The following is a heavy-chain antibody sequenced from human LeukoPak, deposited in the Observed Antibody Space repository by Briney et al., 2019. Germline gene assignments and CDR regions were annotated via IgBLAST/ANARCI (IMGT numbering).Heavy chain of an antibody. Sequence: GGSLRLSCEASGFTFSSYWMSWVRQAPGKGLEWVAVISYDGSNKYYADSVKGRFTISRDNSKNTLYLQMNSLRAEDTAVYYCAKSGWHDAFDIWGQGTMVTVSS. J-gene: IGHJ3*02. V-gene: IGHV3-30*18. D-gene: IGHD5-24*01. CDR3: AKSGWHDAFDI. CDR1: GFTFSSYW. CDR2: ISYDGSNK.